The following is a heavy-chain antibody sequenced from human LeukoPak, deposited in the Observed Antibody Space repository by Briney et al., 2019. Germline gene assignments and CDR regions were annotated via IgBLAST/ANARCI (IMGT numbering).Heavy chain of an antibody. V-gene: IGHV1-18*01. CDR2: ISAYNGNT. J-gene: IGHJ6*03. CDR3: ARAWYSSSWYPNYYYMDV. CDR1: GYTFTSYG. D-gene: IGHD6-13*01. Sequence: ASVKVSCKASGYTFTSYGISWVRQAPGQWLEWMGWISAYNGNTNYAQKLQGRVTMTTDTSTSTAYMELRSLRSDDTAVYYCARAWYSSSWYPNYYYMDVWGKGTTVTVSS.